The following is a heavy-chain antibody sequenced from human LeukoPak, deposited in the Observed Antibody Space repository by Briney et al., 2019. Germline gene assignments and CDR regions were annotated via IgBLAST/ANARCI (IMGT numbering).Heavy chain of an antibody. D-gene: IGHD3-9*01. J-gene: IGHJ4*02. CDR2: IYTSGST. CDR3: ARDSRYFDWFLFDY. CDR1: GGSISSGSYY. V-gene: IGHV4-61*02. Sequence: SETLSLTCTVSGGSISSGSYYWSWIRQPAGKGLEWIGRIYTSGSTNYNPSLKSRVTMSVDTSKNQFSLKLSSVTAADTAVYYCARDSRYFDWFLFDYWGQGTLVTVSS.